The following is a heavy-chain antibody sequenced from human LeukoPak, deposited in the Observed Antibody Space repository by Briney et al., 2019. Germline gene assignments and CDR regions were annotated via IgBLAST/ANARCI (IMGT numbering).Heavy chain of an antibody. Sequence: GGSLRLSCAASGFTFSSYAMHWVRQAPGKGLEYVSGINSNGGSTYYANSVKGRFTISRDNSRNTVYLQMNSLRADDTAVYYCAGYGGNSFWGQGTLVTVSS. CDR2: INSNGGST. V-gene: IGHV3-64*01. CDR3: AGYGGNSF. J-gene: IGHJ4*02. CDR1: GFTFSSYA. D-gene: IGHD4-23*01.